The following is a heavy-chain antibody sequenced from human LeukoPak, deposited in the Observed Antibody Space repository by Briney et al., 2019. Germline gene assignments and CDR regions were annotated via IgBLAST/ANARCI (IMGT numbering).Heavy chain of an antibody. J-gene: IGHJ4*02. Sequence: GGSLRLSCAASGFTFSSYAVSWVRQTPGEGLEWVSAFYGGGRSTYYADSLKGRFTISRDNSKNTLYLQLNSLRAEDTALYYCAKMDYGSGSYYVLNSPDYWGQGTLVTVSS. CDR3: AKMDYGSGSYYVLNSPDY. D-gene: IGHD3-10*01. V-gene: IGHV3-23*01. CDR2: FYGGGRST. CDR1: GFTFSSYA.